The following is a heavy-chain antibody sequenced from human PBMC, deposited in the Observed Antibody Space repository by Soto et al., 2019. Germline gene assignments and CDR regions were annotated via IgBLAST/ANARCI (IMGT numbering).Heavy chain of an antibody. J-gene: IGHJ4*02. Sequence: GGSLRLSCAASGFTFSSYAMHWVRQAPVNGLEFVAVISYYLSNKYYADSVKGRFTISRYNSKNTLYLQMNSLGAEDTAVYYFGRDAADYADYVFAYWCQGTLVTVSS. D-gene: IGHD4-17*01. CDR1: GFTFSSYA. CDR2: ISYYLSNK. V-gene: IGHV3-30-3*01. CDR3: GRDAADYADYVFAY.